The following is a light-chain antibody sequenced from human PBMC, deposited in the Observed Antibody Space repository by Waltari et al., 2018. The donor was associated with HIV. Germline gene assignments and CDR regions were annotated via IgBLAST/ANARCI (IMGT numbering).Light chain of an antibody. CDR3: QQRSNWPPIT. J-gene: IGKJ4*01. V-gene: IGKV3-11*01. Sequence: EIVLTQSPAPLSLSPGERDTLSCRASQSVSNSLIWYQQKPGQAPRLLIYDASNRATGVPARFSGSGSGTDFTLTISSLEPEDFAVYYCQQRSNWPPITFGGGTKVEIK. CDR2: DAS. CDR1: QSVSNS.